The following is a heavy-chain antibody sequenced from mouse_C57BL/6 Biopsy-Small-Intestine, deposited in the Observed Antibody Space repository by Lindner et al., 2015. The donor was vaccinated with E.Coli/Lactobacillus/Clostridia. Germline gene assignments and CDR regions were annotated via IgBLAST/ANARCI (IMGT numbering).Heavy chain of an antibody. CDR1: GYTFTTYW. J-gene: IGHJ4*01. CDR2: INPSSGYT. Sequence: VQLQESGAELAKPGASVKLSCKASGYTFTTYWMHWVKQRPGQGLEWIGYINPSSGYTKYNQKFKDKATLTADRSSSTAYMQLSSLTYEDSAVYYFPTGLYAMDYWGQGTSVTVSS. V-gene: IGHV1-7*01. CDR3: PTGLYAMDY.